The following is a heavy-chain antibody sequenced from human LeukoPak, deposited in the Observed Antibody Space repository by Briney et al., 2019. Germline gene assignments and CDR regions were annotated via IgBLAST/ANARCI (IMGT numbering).Heavy chain of an antibody. J-gene: IGHJ3*01. CDR3: AREATGDGLEL. D-gene: IGHD7-27*01. Sequence: ASVKVSCKASGYTFTGYYMHWVRQAPGQGLEWMGWINPNSGDTNYAQNLQGRVTMTRDTSISTAYMEVSRLRSDDTAVYYCAREATGDGLELWGQGTMVTVSS. CDR1: GYTFTGYY. CDR2: INPNSGDT. V-gene: IGHV1-2*02.